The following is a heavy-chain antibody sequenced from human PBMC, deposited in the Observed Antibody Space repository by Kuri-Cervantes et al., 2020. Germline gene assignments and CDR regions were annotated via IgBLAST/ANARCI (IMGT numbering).Heavy chain of an antibody. D-gene: IGHD6-19*01. CDR2: IYSGGST. Sequence: GESLKISCAASGFTFSSYSMNWVRQAPGKGLEWVSVIYSGGSTYYADSMKGRFTISRDNSKNTLYLQMNSLRAEDTAVYYCAKSFGWYFDYWGQGTLVTVSS. J-gene: IGHJ4*02. V-gene: IGHV3-66*01. CDR1: GFTFSSYS. CDR3: AKSFGWYFDY.